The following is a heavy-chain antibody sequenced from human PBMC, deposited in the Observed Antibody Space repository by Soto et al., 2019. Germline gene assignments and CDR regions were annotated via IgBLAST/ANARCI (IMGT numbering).Heavy chain of an antibody. J-gene: IGHJ4*02. Sequence: GGSLRLSCAASGFTVSSNYMSWVRQAPGKGLEWVSVIYSGGSTYYADSVKGRFTISRDNSKNTLYLQMNSLRAEDTAVYYCAREWGRMTTVTTHLDYWGQGTLVTVSS. V-gene: IGHV3-66*01. CDR3: AREWGRMTTVTTHLDY. CDR1: GFTVSSNY. D-gene: IGHD4-4*01. CDR2: IYSGGST.